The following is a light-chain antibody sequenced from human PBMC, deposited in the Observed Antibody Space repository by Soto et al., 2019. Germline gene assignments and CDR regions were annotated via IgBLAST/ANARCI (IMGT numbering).Light chain of an antibody. J-gene: IGKJ5*01. CDR1: HSVSSSY. Sequence: EIVLTQSPGTLSLSPGERATLSCRASHSVSSSYLAWYQQKPGQAPRLLIYGASSRATGIPDRFSGSGSGTDFTLTISRLEPEDFAVYYCQQYGSSPPITCGQGIRLEIK. CDR3: QQYGSSPPIT. V-gene: IGKV3-20*01. CDR2: GAS.